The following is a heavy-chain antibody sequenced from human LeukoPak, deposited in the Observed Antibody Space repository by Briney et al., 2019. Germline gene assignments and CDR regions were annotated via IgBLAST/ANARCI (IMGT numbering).Heavy chain of an antibody. J-gene: IGHJ4*02. D-gene: IGHD1-26*01. CDR3: SRESGAFCPFGY. V-gene: IGHV4-4*02. Sequence: SETLSLTCDASGGSISSTNWGSWVRQPPGQGLEWIGEISLTGETNYNPSLNGRVTMSLDKSRNQLSLKLTSVTAADTAIYYCSRESGAFCPFGYWGQGTLVIVPP. CDR2: ISLTGET. CDR1: GGSISSTNW.